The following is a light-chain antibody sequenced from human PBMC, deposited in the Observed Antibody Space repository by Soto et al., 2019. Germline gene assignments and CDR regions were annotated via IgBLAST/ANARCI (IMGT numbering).Light chain of an antibody. CDR3: HQYNSYPIT. CDR1: QSISSW. V-gene: IGKV1-5*03. CDR2: KAS. J-gene: IGKJ5*01. Sequence: DIQMTQSPSTLSASVGDRVTITCRASQSISSWLAWYQQKPGKAPKLLIYKASSLESGVPSRFSGSGSGTEFTLTISSLQPDDVATYYCHQYNSYPITFGQGTRLEIK.